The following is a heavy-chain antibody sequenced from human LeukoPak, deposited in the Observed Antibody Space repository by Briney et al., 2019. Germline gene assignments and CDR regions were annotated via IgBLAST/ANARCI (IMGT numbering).Heavy chain of an antibody. CDR1: GFTFSSYA. Sequence: QPGGSLRLSCAASGFTFSSYAVSWVRQAPGKGLEWVSSITSSGAATYYADSVKGRFTISRDNSDNTLYLQMNSLRAEDTAVYYCARDGSSYGMVVPGWGQGTLVTVSS. J-gene: IGHJ4*02. D-gene: IGHD2-15*01. CDR3: ARDGSSYGMVVPG. CDR2: ITSSGAAT. V-gene: IGHV3-23*01.